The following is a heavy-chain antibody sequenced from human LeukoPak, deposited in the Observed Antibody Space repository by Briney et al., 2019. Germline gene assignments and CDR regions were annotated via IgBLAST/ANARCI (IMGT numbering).Heavy chain of an antibody. J-gene: IGHJ4*02. CDR1: GFTFSSYA. D-gene: IGHD2-8*02. CDR2: ISGTFEKT. Sequence: GGSLRLSRAASGFTFSSYAMSRVRQPPGKGLEWVSGISGTFEKTWYAVSVKARFTISKDDTKNTVYLQMNSLRADHTAVYYCTKGDVGQGHCIGGVCYPIDYWGQGTLVTVSS. V-gene: IGHV3-23*01. CDR3: TKGDVGQGHCIGGVCYPIDY.